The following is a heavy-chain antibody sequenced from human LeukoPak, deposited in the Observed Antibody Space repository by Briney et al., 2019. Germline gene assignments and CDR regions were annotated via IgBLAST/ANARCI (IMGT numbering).Heavy chain of an antibody. Sequence: GASVKVSCKASGGTFSSYAISWVRQAPGQGLEWMGGIIPIFGTANYARKFQGRVTITTDESTSTAYMELSSLRSEDTAVYYCARGPQIVGASCWGQGTLVTVSS. CDR3: ARGPQIVGASC. CDR2: IIPIFGTA. D-gene: IGHD1-26*01. V-gene: IGHV1-69*05. J-gene: IGHJ4*02. CDR1: GGTFSSYA.